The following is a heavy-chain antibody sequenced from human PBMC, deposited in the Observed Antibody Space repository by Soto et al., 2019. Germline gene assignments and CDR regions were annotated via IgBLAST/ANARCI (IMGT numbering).Heavy chain of an antibody. CDR3: AKEVSLGSTVDLGY. CDR2: ISGSGGST. D-gene: IGHD7-27*01. J-gene: IGHJ4*02. V-gene: IGHV3-23*01. Sequence: PWRSLRLSCAASGLTYSIFAMSWVRQSPGKGLEWVSTISGSGGSTYYADAVKGRFSISRDNTMGTLYLQMKSLRVEDTAIYYCAKEVSLGSTVDLGYWGQGTLVTVSS. CDR1: GLTYSIFA.